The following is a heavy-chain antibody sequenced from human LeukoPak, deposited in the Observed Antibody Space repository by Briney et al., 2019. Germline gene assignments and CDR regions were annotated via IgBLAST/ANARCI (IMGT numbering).Heavy chain of an antibody. Sequence: SETLSLTCTVSGGSISSYYWSWIRQPPGKGLEWIGYIYCSGSTNYNPPPKSRVTISVDTSKNQFSLKLSSVTAVDTAVYYCAREDPPLYWGQGTLVTVSS. V-gene: IGHV4-59*01. CDR1: GGSISSYY. CDR2: IYCSGST. J-gene: IGHJ4*02. CDR3: AREDPPLY.